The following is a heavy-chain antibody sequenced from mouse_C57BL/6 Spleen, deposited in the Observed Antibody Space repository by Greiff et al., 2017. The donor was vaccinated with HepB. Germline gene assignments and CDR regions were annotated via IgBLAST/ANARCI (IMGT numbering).Heavy chain of an antibody. CDR1: GYTFTSYW. Sequence: VQLQQPGAELVRPGSSVKLSCKASGYTFTSYWMHWVKQRPIQGLEWIGNIDPSDSETHYNQKFKDKATLTVDKSSSTAYMQLSSLTSEDTAVYYWARQPYRNNIEYYFDDWGQGTTLTVSS. V-gene: IGHV1-52*01. CDR2: IDPSDSET. CDR3: ARQPYRNNIEYYFDD. J-gene: IGHJ2*01. D-gene: IGHD2-5*01.